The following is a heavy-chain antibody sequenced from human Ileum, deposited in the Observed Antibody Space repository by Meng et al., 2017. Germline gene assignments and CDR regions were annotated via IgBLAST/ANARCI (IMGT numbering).Heavy chain of an antibody. CDR1: VVPIRITVHY. CDR3: ARNDLAFWYFDL. CDR2: MYYSGST. J-gene: IGHJ2*01. Sequence: QVQLMEYEQGLLWPAPTLSLLSFVFVVPIRITVHYWISIRQYPGKGLEWPGYMYYSGSTFYNPSINTLLTISPYTSKNQFHLRLYSVTAADTALYFCARNDLAFWYFDLWRRGTLVTVSS. D-gene: IGHD3-3*01. V-gene: IGHV4-31*01.